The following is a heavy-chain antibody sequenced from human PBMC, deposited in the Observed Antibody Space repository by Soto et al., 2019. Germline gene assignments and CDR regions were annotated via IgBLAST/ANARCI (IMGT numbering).Heavy chain of an antibody. CDR2: LRPRTGNT. J-gene: IGHJ4*02. Sequence: RASVKVSCKASGYTFTNYYIHWLRQAPGQGLEWLGILRPRTGNTGYAQRFQGRVTMTRDTSTGTVYMELTSLKSDDTAVYYCAREPNESFYFDYWGQRTQVTVSS. CDR3: AREPNESFYFDY. V-gene: IGHV1-46*01. CDR1: GYTFTNYY.